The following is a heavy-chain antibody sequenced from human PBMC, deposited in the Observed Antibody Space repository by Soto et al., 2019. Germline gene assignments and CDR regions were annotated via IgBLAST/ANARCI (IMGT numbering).Heavy chain of an antibody. D-gene: IGHD5-18*01. CDR2: IFPVDSDT. V-gene: IGHV5-51*01. J-gene: IGHJ4*02. CDR1: GYTFTSYW. Sequence: LKISCKASGYTFTSYWIPRVRQMPGKGLKWMGIIFPVDSDTTYSPSFQGQVTISADKSITTAYVQWSSLKASDTAMYYCAIRGYSYGYSFSYWGQGILVTVSS. CDR3: AIRGYSYGYSFSY.